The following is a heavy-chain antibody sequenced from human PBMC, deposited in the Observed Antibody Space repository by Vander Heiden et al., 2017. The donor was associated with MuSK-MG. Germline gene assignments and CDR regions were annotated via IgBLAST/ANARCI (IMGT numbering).Heavy chain of an antibody. J-gene: IGHJ4*02. Sequence: EVQLVESGGGLVQPGGSLRLSCSASGFTFSSSAMSGVRQAPGKGLEWVSAISGSGGSTYYADSVKGRFTISRDNSKNTLNLQMNSLRAEDTAVYYCAKETSDDYDSSGDGGGYFDYWGQGTLVTVSS. V-gene: IGHV3-23*04. D-gene: IGHD3-22*01. CDR3: AKETSDDYDSSGDGGGYFDY. CDR1: GFTFSSSA. CDR2: ISGSGGST.